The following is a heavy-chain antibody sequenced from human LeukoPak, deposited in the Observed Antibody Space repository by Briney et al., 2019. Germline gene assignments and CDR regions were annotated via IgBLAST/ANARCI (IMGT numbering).Heavy chain of an antibody. V-gene: IGHV3-30*02. CDR3: AKDLKDIVVVVAATSDRPTPGDY. CDR2: IRYDGSNK. D-gene: IGHD2-15*01. J-gene: IGHJ4*02. CDR1: GFTFSSYG. Sequence: GGSLRLSCAASGFTFSSYGMHWVRQAPGKGLEWVAFIRYDGSNKYYADSVKGRFTISRDNSKNTLYLQMNSLRAEDTAVYYCAKDLKDIVVVVAATSDRPTPGDYWGQGTLVTVSS.